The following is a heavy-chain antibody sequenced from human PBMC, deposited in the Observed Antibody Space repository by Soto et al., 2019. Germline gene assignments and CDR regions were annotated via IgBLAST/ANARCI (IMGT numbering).Heavy chain of an antibody. Sequence: SVKVSCKASGGTFSSYAISWVRQAPGQGLEWMGGIIPIFGTANYAQKFQGRVTITADKSTSTAYMELSSLRSEDTAVYYCARATVTTYFVAQPLYYYYGMDVWGQGTTVTVSS. CDR1: GGTFSSYA. D-gene: IGHD4-4*01. V-gene: IGHV1-69*06. CDR3: ARATVTTYFVAQPLYYYYGMDV. CDR2: IIPIFGTA. J-gene: IGHJ6*02.